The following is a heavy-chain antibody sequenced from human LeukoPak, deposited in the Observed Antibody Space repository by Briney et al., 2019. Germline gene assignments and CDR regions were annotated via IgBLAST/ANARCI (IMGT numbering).Heavy chain of an antibody. V-gene: IGHV4-59*01. CDR2: IHYSGKA. D-gene: IGHD3-16*01. J-gene: IGHJ6*02. Sequence: SETLSLTCTVSGGSISGYYGTWTRQPPGKGLEWIGQIHYSGKADYNPSLRSRITISVDTSKNQMFLKLSSLTAADTAVYYCARFGVDYDMGVWGQGTTVTVSS. CDR1: GGSISGYY. CDR3: ARFGVDYDMGV.